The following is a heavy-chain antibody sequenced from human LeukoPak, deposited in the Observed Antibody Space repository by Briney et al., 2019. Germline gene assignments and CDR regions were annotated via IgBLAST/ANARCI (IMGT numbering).Heavy chain of an antibody. D-gene: IGHD2-15*01. CDR3: ARVVVVAASNWFDP. V-gene: IGHV4-30-4*01. Sequence: SQTLSLTCTVSGASISSGDYYWSWIRQPPGKGLEWIGYISYSGSAYYNPSLKSRVTILVDTSENQFSLRLSSVTAADTAVYYCARVVVVAASNWFDPWGQGTLVTVSS. CDR1: GASISSGDYY. J-gene: IGHJ5*02. CDR2: ISYSGSA.